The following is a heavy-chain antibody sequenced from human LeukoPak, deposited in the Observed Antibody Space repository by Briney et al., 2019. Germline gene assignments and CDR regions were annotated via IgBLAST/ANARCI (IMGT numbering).Heavy chain of an antibody. J-gene: IGHJ4*02. CDR1: GGSISSYY. CDR3: ARVGSSWPHYYFDS. CDR2: VYTSGST. V-gene: IGHV4-4*07. Sequence: PSETLSLTCTVSGGSISSYYWSWIRQPAGKGLEWIGRVYTSGSTNYNPSLKSRVTMSVDTSKNQFSLKLSSVTAADTAVYYCARVGSSWPHYYFDSWGRGTLVTVSS. D-gene: IGHD6-13*01.